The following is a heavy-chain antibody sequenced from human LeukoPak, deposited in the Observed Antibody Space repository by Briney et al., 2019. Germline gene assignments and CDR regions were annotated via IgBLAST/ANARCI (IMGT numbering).Heavy chain of an antibody. CDR1: GFTFSSYA. CDR2: ISYDGSEK. D-gene: IGHD6-19*01. Sequence: PGGSLRLSCAASGFTFSSYAMSWVRQAPGRGLEWVAVISYDGSEKYYPDSVKGRFTISRDNSRNTVFLQMNSLRAEDTAVYYRAKEQNSGWRDFDYWGQGTLVTVSS. CDR3: AKEQNSGWRDFDY. J-gene: IGHJ4*02. V-gene: IGHV3-30*18.